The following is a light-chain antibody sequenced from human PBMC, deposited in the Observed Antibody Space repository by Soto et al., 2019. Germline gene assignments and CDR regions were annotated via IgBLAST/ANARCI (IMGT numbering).Light chain of an antibody. V-gene: IGKV3-11*01. CDR1: QIFRGL. J-gene: IGKJ5*01. Sequence: EVVLTQSPVTLSLSPGERATLSCRASQIFRGLLAWYQQKPGQAPRLLIYDAYNRATGIPPRFSGSGSGTGFTLTISSLEPEDSAVYYCQQRHMWPITFGQGTRLEI. CDR3: QQRHMWPIT. CDR2: DAY.